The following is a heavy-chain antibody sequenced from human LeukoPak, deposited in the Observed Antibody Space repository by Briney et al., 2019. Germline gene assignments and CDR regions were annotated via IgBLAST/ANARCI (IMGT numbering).Heavy chain of an antibody. CDR1: GFTFSGYW. V-gene: IGHV3-74*01. J-gene: IGHJ4*02. D-gene: IGHD3-22*01. CDR2: INNDGSHT. CDR3: AKSPYYYDSSGYYFSVILFDY. Sequence: PGGSLRLSCAASGFTFSGYWMHWVRQAPGKGLVWVSRINNDGSHTSYADSVKGRFTISRDNAKNTLYVQMNSLRAEDTAVYYCAKSPYYYDSSGYYFSVILFDYWGQGTLVTVSS.